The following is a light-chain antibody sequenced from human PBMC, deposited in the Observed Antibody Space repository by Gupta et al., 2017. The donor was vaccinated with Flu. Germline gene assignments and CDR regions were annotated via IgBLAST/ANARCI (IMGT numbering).Light chain of an antibody. CDR3: RQALQDPRT. V-gene: IGKV2-28*01. Sequence: VTPGEPASFACRSSQSLLQREGYNSLDWYRQKPGQSPQLLIYSGSNRASGVPDRFSGSGSGTDFTLQISRVEAGDVGVYYCRQALQDPRTFGQGTKVEIK. CDR1: QSLLQREGYNS. J-gene: IGKJ1*01. CDR2: SGS.